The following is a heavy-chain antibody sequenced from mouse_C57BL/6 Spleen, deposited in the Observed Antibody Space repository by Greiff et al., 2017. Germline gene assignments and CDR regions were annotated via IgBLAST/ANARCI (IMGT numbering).Heavy chain of an antibody. CDR2: IDPSDSYT. CDR1: GYTFTSYW. Sequence: QVQLQQPGAELVKPGASVKLSCKASGYTFTSYWMQWVKQRPGQGLEWIGEIDPSDSYTNYNQKFKGKATLTVDTSSSTAYMQLSSLTSENSAVYYCARVRPLRRDGYWGQGTTLTVSS. J-gene: IGHJ2*01. V-gene: IGHV1-50*01. D-gene: IGHD1-2*01. CDR3: ARVRPLRRDGY.